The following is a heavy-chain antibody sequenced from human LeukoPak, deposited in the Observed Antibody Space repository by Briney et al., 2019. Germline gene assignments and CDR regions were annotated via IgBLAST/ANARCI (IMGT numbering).Heavy chain of an antibody. CDR1: GFTFSSYG. Sequence: GGSLRLSCAASGFTFSSYGMHWVRQAPGKGLEWVSVIYSGGSTYYADSVKGRFTISRDNSKNTLYLQMNSLRAEDTAVYYCARNSMVRGVIISYFDYWGQGTLVTVSS. V-gene: IGHV3-NL1*01. CDR2: IYSGGST. J-gene: IGHJ4*02. D-gene: IGHD3-10*01. CDR3: ARNSMVRGVIISYFDY.